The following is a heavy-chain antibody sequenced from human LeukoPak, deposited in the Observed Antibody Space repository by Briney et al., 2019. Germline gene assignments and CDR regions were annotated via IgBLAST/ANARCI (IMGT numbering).Heavy chain of an antibody. CDR3: ARASPYDFWSGYYGFDY. D-gene: IGHD3-3*01. J-gene: IGHJ4*02. V-gene: IGHV3-7*01. CDR1: GFTFSSYW. Sequence: GGSLRLPCAASGFTFSSYWMSWVRQAPGKGLEWVANIKQDGSEKYYVDSVKGRFTISRDNAKNSLYLQMNSLRAEDTAVYCCARASPYDFWSGYYGFDYWGQGTLVTVSS. CDR2: IKQDGSEK.